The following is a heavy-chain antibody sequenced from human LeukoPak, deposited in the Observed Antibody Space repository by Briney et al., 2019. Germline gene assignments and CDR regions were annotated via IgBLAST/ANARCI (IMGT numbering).Heavy chain of an antibody. CDR2: INHSGST. CDR3: ARGRYCSSTSCYTYCDY. CDR1: GGSFSGYY. D-gene: IGHD2-2*02. J-gene: IGHJ4*02. Sequence: PSETLSLTCAVYGGSFSGYYWSWIRQPTGKGLEWIGEINHSGSTNYNPSLKSRVTISVDTSKNQFSLKLSSVTAADTAVYYCARGRYCSSTSCYTYCDYWGQGTLVTVSS. V-gene: IGHV4-34*01.